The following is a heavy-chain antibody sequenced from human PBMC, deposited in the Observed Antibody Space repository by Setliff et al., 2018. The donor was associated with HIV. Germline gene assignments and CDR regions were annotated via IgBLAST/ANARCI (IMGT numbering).Heavy chain of an antibody. Sequence: PSETLSLTCTVSGGSISGHYWNWIRQPPGKGLEWIGSIYSSGSTNYNPSLKSRVSISVDTSKNQFSLKLSSVTAADTAMYYCVHSLLGAPMVDYWGQGTLVTVSS. V-gene: IGHV4-59*08. CDR2: IYSSGST. CDR3: VHSLLGAPMVDY. J-gene: IGHJ4*02. D-gene: IGHD3-16*01. CDR1: GGSISGHY.